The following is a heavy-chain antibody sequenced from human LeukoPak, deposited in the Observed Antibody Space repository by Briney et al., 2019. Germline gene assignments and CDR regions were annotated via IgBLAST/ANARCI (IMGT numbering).Heavy chain of an antibody. CDR1: GYTFTGHY. Sequence: GSVKVYCKASGYTFTGHYMHWVRQAPGQGLEWMGWINPNSGGTNYAQKFQGRVTMTRDTSISTAYMELSRLRSDDTAVYYCARLPAYSSGWYFDYWGQGTLVTVSS. J-gene: IGHJ4*02. V-gene: IGHV1-2*02. D-gene: IGHD6-19*01. CDR3: ARLPAYSSGWYFDY. CDR2: INPNSGGT.